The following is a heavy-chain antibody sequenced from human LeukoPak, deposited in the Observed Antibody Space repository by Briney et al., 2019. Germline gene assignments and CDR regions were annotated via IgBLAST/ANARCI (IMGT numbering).Heavy chain of an antibody. J-gene: IGHJ4*02. V-gene: IGHV3-30*02. Sequence: AGGSLRLSCAASGFTFSSYGMHWVRQAPGKGLEWVAFIRYDGSNKYYADSVKGRFTISRDNSKNTLYLQMNSLRAEDTAVYYCAHARASGYSYGFDYWGQGTLVTVSS. CDR3: AHARASGYSYGFDY. CDR2: IRYDGSNK. D-gene: IGHD5-18*01. CDR1: GFTFSSYG.